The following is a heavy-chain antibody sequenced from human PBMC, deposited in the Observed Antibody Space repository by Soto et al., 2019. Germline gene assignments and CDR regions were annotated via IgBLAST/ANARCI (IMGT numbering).Heavy chain of an antibody. V-gene: IGHV3-74*01. CDR2: INSDGSST. D-gene: IGHD3-22*01. J-gene: IGHJ4*02. CDR1: GFTFCSYW. Sequence: GGSLRISCAACGFTFCSYWMHWVRQAPGKGLVWVSRINSDGSSTSYADSVKGRFTISRDNAKNTLYLQMNSLRAEDTAVYYCARDSYYYDSSGYLVYWGQGTLVTVSS. CDR3: ARDSYYYDSSGYLVY.